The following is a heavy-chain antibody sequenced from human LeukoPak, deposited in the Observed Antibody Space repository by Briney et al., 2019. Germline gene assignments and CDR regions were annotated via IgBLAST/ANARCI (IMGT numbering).Heavy chain of an antibody. V-gene: IGHV1-24*01. CDR2: FDPEDGET. D-gene: IGHD4-17*01. CDR3: ARDHATRDTVTHAFDI. CDR1: GYTLTELS. J-gene: IGHJ3*02. Sequence: VASVKVSCKVSGYTLTELSMHWVRQAPGKGLEWMGGFDPEDGETTYAQKFQGRVTMTEDTSTDTAYMELSSLRSEDTAVYYCARDHATRDTVTHAFDIWGQGTMVTVSS.